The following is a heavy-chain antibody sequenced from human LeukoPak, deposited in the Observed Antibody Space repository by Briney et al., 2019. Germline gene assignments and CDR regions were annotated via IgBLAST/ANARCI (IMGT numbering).Heavy chain of an antibody. CDR3: AKLPTRRWELLRDDY. J-gene: IGHJ4*02. D-gene: IGHD1-26*01. V-gene: IGHV3-23*01. Sequence: GGSLRLSCVASGFTFSRHGMNWVRQAPGKGLEWVSGISPSGDIKYYADSVKGRFTISRDNSKNTLYLQMNSLRAEDTAVYYCAKLPTRRWELLRDDYWGQGTLVTVSS. CDR1: GFTFSRHG. CDR2: ISPSGDIK.